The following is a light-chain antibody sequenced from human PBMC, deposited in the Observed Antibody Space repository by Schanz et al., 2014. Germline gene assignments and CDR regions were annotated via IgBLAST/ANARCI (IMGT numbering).Light chain of an antibody. J-gene: IGKJ4*01. CDR2: GAS. V-gene: IGKV3-20*01. CDR3: QQYSKSPLT. CDR1: QSVSSY. Sequence: VLTQSPATLSLSPGERATLSCRASQSVSSYLAWYQQKPGQAPRLLISGASSRATGIPDRFSGSGSGTDFTLTISRLEPEDFAVYYCQQYSKSPLTFGGGTKVEI.